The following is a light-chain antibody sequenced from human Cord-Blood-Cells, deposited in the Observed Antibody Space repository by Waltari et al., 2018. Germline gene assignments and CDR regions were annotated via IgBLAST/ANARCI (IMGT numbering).Light chain of an antibody. CDR2: AAS. V-gene: IGKV1-39*01. J-gene: IGKJ1*01. CDR3: QQSYSTPPT. CDR1: QSISSY. Sequence: DIQMTQSPSSLSASVGDRVTITCRASQSISSYLNWYQQKPGKAPKLLIYAASSLQSGVPSSFSGRGSGTDFTLTISSLQPEDFATYYCQQSYSTPPTFGQGTKVEIK.